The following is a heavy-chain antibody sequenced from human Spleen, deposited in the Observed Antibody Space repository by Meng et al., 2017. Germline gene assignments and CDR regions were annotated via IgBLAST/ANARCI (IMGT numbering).Heavy chain of an antibody. CDR3: LRGSGGSV. V-gene: IGHV4-34*01. Sequence: QVQLQQWGAGLLKPSETLSLTCAVYGGSFSDYFCNWIRQPPGKGLEWIGEIPHRGSSAYNPSLKSRVSMSIDKSKNQFSLKLTSVTAADTAVYHCLRGSGGSVWGQGTLVTVSS. CDR2: IPHRGSS. D-gene: IGHD3-10*01. J-gene: IGHJ1*01. CDR1: GGSFSDYF.